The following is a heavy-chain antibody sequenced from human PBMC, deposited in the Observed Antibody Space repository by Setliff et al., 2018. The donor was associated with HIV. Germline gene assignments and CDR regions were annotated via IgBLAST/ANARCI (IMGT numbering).Heavy chain of an antibody. Sequence: SETLSLTCTDSGGSISSYYWSWIRQPPGKGLEWIGYIYYSGSTNYNPSLKSRVTISVDTSKNQFSLKLSSVTAADTAVYYCARGRKRDGYNFYYYYMDVWDKGTTVTVSS. CDR2: IYYSGST. D-gene: IGHD5-12*01. J-gene: IGHJ6*03. CDR3: ARGRKRDGYNFYYYYMDV. CDR1: GGSISSYY. V-gene: IGHV4-59*12.